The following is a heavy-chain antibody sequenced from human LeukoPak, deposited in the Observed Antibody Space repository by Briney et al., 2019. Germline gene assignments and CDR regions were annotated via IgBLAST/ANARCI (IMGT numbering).Heavy chain of an antibody. D-gene: IGHD3-22*01. V-gene: IGHV3-9*01. CDR3: AKDKVYYYDSSGLQH. J-gene: IGHJ1*01. CDR1: GFTFSNYW. CDR2: ISWNSGSI. Sequence: PGGSLRLSCAASGFTFSNYWMYWVRQAPGKGLEWVSGISWNSGSIGYADSVKGRFTISRDNAKNSLYLQMNSLRAEDTALYYCAKDKVYYYDSSGLQHWGQGTLVTVSS.